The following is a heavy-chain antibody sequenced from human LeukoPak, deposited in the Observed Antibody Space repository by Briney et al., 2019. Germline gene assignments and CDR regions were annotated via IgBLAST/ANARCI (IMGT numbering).Heavy chain of an antibody. D-gene: IGHD2-15*01. CDR2: INHSGST. CDR3: ARRRWWFDP. CDR1: GFPFSIYG. V-gene: IGHV4-34*01. J-gene: IGHJ5*02. Sequence: PGGSLRLSCAGSGFPFSIYGMNWVRQPPGKGLEWIGEINHSGSTNYNPSLKSRVTISVDTSKNQFSLKLSSVTAADTAVYYCARRRWWFDPWGQGTLVTVSS.